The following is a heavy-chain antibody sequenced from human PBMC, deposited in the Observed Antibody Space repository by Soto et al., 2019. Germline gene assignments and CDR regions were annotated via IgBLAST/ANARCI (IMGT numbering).Heavy chain of an antibody. CDR1: GGSFSGYY. V-gene: IGHV4-34*01. J-gene: IGHJ6*02. Sequence: LSLTCAVYGGSFSGYYWSWIRQPPGKELEWIGEINHSGSTNYNPSLKSRVTISVDTSKNQFSLKLSSVTAADTAVYYCARGRGITMVRGAMDVWGQGTTVTVSS. CDR3: ARGRGITMVRGAMDV. CDR2: INHSGST. D-gene: IGHD3-10*01.